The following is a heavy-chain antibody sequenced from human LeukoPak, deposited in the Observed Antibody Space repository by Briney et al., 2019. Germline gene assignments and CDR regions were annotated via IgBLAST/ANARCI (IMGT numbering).Heavy chain of an antibody. J-gene: IGHJ4*02. CDR3: ARVTGGSGYYFDY. V-gene: IGHV4-34*01. Sequence: SETLSLTCAVYGGSFSGYYWSWIRQPPGKGLEWIGEINHSGSTNYNPSLKSRVTISIDTSKNQFSLKLTSVTAADTAVYYCARVTGGSGYYFDYWGQGTLVTVSS. D-gene: IGHD3-3*01. CDR2: INHSGST. CDR1: GGSFSGYY.